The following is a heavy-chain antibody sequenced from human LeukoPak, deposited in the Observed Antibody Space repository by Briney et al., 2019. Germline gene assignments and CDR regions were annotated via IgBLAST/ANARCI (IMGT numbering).Heavy chain of an antibody. CDR1: GYTLTELS. Sequence: ASVKVSCKVSGYTLTELSMHWVRQAPGKGLEWMGGFDPEDGETIHAQKFQGRVTMTEDTSTDTAYMELSSLRSEDTAVYYCASFSGWSQGRRVYWGQGTLVTVSS. V-gene: IGHV1-24*01. D-gene: IGHD6-19*01. CDR3: ASFSGWSQGRRVY. CDR2: FDPEDGET. J-gene: IGHJ4*02.